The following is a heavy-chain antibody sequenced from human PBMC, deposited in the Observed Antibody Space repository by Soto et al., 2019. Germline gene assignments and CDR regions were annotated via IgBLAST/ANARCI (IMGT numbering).Heavy chain of an antibody. Sequence: QVQLVESGGGVVQPGRSLRLSCVMSGFTFSDYGMHWVRQAPGKGLEWVAVMWYDGSNEFYADSVKGRFTISRDNSKNTLYLQMNSLRTDDTAVYYCGGGRLARVWIPGFDYWGQGILVTVS. D-gene: IGHD5-18*01. CDR1: GFTFSDYG. CDR2: MWYDGSNE. V-gene: IGHV3-33*01. CDR3: GGGRLARVWIPGFDY. J-gene: IGHJ4*02.